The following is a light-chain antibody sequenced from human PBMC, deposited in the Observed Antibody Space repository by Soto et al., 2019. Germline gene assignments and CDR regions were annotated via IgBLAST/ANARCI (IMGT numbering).Light chain of an antibody. Sequence: DIQMTQSPSSLSASVGDRVTITCRASQSISSYLNWYQQKPGKAPKLLIYAASSLQSGVPSRFSGSGSGTDFTLTITSLQPEDFATYHCQQTYSTPRTFGQGTKLEIK. CDR2: AAS. J-gene: IGKJ2*02. V-gene: IGKV1-39*01. CDR1: QSISSY. CDR3: QQTYSTPRT.